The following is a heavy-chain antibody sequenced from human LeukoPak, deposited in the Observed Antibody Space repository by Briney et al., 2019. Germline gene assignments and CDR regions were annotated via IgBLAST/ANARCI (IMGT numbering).Heavy chain of an antibody. CDR1: GGSISSHY. CDR3: AGGYSSSSQYVY. J-gene: IGHJ4*02. CDR2: IYYSGST. Sequence: SETLSLTCTVSGGSISSHYWSWIRQPPGKGLEWIGYIYYSGSTNYNPSLKSRVTISVDTSKNQFSLKLSSVTAADTAVYYRAGGYSSSSQYVYWGQGTLVTVSS. V-gene: IGHV4-59*11. D-gene: IGHD6-6*01.